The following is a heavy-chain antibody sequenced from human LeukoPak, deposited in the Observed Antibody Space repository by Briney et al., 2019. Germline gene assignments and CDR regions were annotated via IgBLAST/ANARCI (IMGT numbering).Heavy chain of an antibody. V-gene: IGHV4-38-2*02. J-gene: IGHJ4*02. CDR3: ARVILGELSPYYFDY. D-gene: IGHD3-16*02. CDR2: IYHSGST. Sequence: PSETLSLTCTVSGYSISSGYYWGWIRQPPGKGLEWIGSIYHSGSTYYNPSLKSRVTISVDTSKNQLSLKLSSVTAADTAVYYCARVILGELSPYYFDYWGQGTLVTVSS. CDR1: GYSISSGYY.